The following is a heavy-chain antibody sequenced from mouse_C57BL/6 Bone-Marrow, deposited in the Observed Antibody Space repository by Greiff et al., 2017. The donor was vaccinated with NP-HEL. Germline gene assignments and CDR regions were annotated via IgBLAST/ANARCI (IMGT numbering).Heavy chain of an antibody. V-gene: IGHV1-81*01. CDR1: GYTFTSYG. D-gene: IGHD1-1*01. J-gene: IGHJ2*01. Sequence: QVQLQQSGAELARPGASVKLSCKASGYTFTSYGISWVKQRPGQGLEWIGEIYPRSGNTYYNEKFKGKATLTADKSSSTAYMELRSLTSEDSAVYFCARRPYGSSYFDYWGQGTTLTVSS. CDR2: IYPRSGNT. CDR3: ARRPYGSSYFDY.